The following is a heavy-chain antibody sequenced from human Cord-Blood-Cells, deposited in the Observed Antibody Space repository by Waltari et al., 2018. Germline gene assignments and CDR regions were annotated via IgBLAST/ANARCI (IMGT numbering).Heavy chain of an antibody. CDR2: FDPEEGET. CDR3: ATVHHGYSSSWYTMYNWFDP. CDR1: GYTLTELS. V-gene: IGHV1-24*01. D-gene: IGHD6-13*01. J-gene: IGHJ5*02. Sequence: QVQLVQSGAEVKKPGASVKVSCKVSGYTLTELSMHWVRQAPGKGLEWMGGFDPEEGETIYAQKLQGRVTMTEDTSTDTAYMELSSLRSEDTAVYYCATVHHGYSSSWYTMYNWFDPWGQGTLVTVSS.